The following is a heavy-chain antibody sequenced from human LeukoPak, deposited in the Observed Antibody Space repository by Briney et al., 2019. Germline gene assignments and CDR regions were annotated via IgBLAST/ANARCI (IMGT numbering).Heavy chain of an antibody. CDR2: INPNSGGT. J-gene: IGHJ5*02. Sequence: ASVKVSCKASGYTFTGYYIHWVRQAPGQGLGWMGWINPNSGGTDYAQKFQGRVTMTEDTSTDTAYMELSSLRSEDTAVYYCATAVLPTVTNNWFDPWGQGTLVTVSS. CDR3: ATAVLPTVTNNWFDP. D-gene: IGHD4-11*01. V-gene: IGHV1-2*02. CDR1: GYTFTGYY.